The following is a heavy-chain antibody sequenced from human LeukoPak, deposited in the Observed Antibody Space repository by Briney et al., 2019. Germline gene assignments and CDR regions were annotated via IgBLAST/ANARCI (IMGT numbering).Heavy chain of an antibody. CDR3: ARSGSYYRTFDY. D-gene: IGHD1-26*01. CDR1: GFTFSDYY. Sequence: GGSLRLSCAASGFTFSDYYMSWIRQAPGKGLEWVAYIGSTTSTIYYAGSVKGRFTISRDNAKNSLYLQMNSLRDKDTAVYFCARSGSYYRTFDYWGQGSLVTVSS. V-gene: IGHV3-11*04. CDR2: IGSTTSTI. J-gene: IGHJ4*02.